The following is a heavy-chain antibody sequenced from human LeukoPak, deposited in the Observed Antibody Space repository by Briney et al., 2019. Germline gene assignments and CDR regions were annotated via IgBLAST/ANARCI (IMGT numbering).Heavy chain of an antibody. J-gene: IGHJ4*02. D-gene: IGHD6-19*01. CDR1: GGSISSYY. CDR2: IYYSGST. V-gene: IGHV4-59*01. Sequence: SETLSLTCTVSGGSISSYYWSWIRQPPGKGLEWIGFIYYSGSTNYNPSLKSRVTMSIDTSKNQFPLRLSSVTAADTAVYYCARGGSSGWPDYWGQGILVTVAS. CDR3: ARGGSSGWPDY.